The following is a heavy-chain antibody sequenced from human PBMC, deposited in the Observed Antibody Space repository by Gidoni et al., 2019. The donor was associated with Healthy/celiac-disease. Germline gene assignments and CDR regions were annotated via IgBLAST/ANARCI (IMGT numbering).Heavy chain of an antibody. CDR3: ALPRGDIAVAV. D-gene: IGHD6-19*01. CDR2: ISGSGGST. J-gene: IGHJ4*02. Sequence: EVQLLESGGGLVQPGGSLRLSCAASGSTFSSYAMSCVRQAPGKGLEWVSAISGSGGSTDYADPVKGRFTISGDNSKTTLYLQTNSLRAEDTAVYYCALPRGDIAVAVWGQGTLVTVSS. CDR1: GSTFSSYA. V-gene: IGHV3-23*01.